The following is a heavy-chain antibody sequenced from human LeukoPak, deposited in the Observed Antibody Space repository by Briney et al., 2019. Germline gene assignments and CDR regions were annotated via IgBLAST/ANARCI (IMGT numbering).Heavy chain of an antibody. V-gene: IGHV1-2*02. CDR1: GYTFTGYY. J-gene: IGHJ5*02. D-gene: IGHD6-19*01. Sequence: GASVKVSCKASGYTFTGYYMHWVRQAPGQGLEWMGWINPNSGGTNYAQKFQGRVTMTRDTSISTAYMELSRLRSDDTAVYYCARDRGLLSGYSSGWYNDWFDPWGQGTLVTVSS. CDR2: INPNSGGT. CDR3: ARDRGLLSGYSSGWYNDWFDP.